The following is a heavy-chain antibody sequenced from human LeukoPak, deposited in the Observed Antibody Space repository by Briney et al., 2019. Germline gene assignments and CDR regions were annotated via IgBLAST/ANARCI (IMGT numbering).Heavy chain of an antibody. V-gene: IGHV1-18*01. Sequence: ASVKVSFKASGYTFTSYGISWVRQAPGQGLEWMGWISAYNGNTNYAQKLQGRVTMTTDTSTSTAYMELRSRRSDDTAVYYCARDEGGRLRYFDWLSTHYYYYGMDVWGQGTTVTVSS. J-gene: IGHJ6*02. CDR2: ISAYNGNT. D-gene: IGHD3-9*01. CDR1: GYTFTSYG. CDR3: ARDEGGRLRYFDWLSTHYYYYGMDV.